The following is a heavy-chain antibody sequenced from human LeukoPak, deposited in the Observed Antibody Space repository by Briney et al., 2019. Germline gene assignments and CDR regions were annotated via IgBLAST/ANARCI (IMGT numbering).Heavy chain of an antibody. CDR1: GGSFTNYY. D-gene: IGHD3-16*02. Sequence: SETLSLTCTVSGGSFTNYYWSWIRQPAGEGLEWIGHINTKGSTSSNRSLKSPVIMSVDTYKNQFSLKLTSVTGADTAVYYCARERVDSVWGNYRYWDYWGQGILVTVSS. V-gene: IGHV4-4*07. CDR3: ARERVDSVWGNYRYWDY. J-gene: IGHJ4*02. CDR2: INTKGST.